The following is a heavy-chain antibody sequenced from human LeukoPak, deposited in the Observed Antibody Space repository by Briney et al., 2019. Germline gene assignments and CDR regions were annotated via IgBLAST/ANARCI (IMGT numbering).Heavy chain of an antibody. CDR1: GFTFSSYA. V-gene: IGHV3-30*04. CDR2: ISYDGSNK. CDR3: ARESSGFDP. J-gene: IGHJ5*02. Sequence: GGSLRLSCAASGFTFSSYAMHWVRQAPGKGLEWVAVISYDGSNKYYADSVKGRFTNSRDNSKNTLYLQMNSLRAEDTAVYYCARESSGFDPWGQGTLVTVSS.